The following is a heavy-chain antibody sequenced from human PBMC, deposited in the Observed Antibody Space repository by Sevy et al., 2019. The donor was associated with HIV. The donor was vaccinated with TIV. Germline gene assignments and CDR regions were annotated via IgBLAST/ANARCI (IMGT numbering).Heavy chain of an antibody. V-gene: IGHV3-30*18. D-gene: IGHD6-19*01. J-gene: IGHJ6*02. Sequence: GGSLRLSCAASGFIFTTYGMHWVRQAPGKGLEWVAIVSFEGSNKFYADSVKGRFTISRDNSKNTLYLQMNSLRTEDTAVYYCAKEIGSSGGDLYYYGMDVWGQGTTVTVSS. CDR1: GFIFTTYG. CDR2: VSFEGSNK. CDR3: AKEIGSSGGDLYYYGMDV.